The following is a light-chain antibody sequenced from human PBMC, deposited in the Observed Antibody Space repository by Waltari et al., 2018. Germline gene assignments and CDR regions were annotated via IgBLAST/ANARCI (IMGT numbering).Light chain of an antibody. J-gene: IGKJ4*01. CDR3: QQSNSFPLT. Sequence: DIQMTQSPSSVSASVGDSVTITCRASQGVNSWLGWYQQEPGKAPKLLIYAASSLQGGVPSRFSGRGVGTEFTLTITSLQPEDFAVYYCQQSNSFPLTFGGGTKVEI. CDR2: AAS. V-gene: IGKV1-12*01. CDR1: QGVNSW.